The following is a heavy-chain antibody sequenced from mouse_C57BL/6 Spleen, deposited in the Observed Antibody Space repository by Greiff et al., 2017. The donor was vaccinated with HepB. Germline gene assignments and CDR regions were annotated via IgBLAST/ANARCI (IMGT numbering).Heavy chain of an antibody. J-gene: IGHJ3*01. CDR3: ARDYYGSLSFAY. V-gene: IGHV1-26*01. CDR2: INPNNGGT. D-gene: IGHD1-1*01. CDR1: GYTFTDYY. Sequence: EVQLQQSGPELVKPGASVKISCKASGYTFTDYYMNWVKQSHGKSLEWIGDINPNNGGTSYNQKFKGKATLTVDKSSSTAYMELRSLTSEDSAVYYCARDYYGSLSFAYWGQGTLVTVSA.